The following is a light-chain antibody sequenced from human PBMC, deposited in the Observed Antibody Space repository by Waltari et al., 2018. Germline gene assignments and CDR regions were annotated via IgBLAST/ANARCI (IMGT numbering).Light chain of an antibody. Sequence: EIVLTQSPGTLSLSPGERATLSCRASQSVSTSYLAWYQQTPGQAPRVLIHGASDRANGIPDRFSGSGSGTDFTLTISRLEPEDFAVYYCQQYGSSPWTFGQGTKVEIK. CDR2: GAS. CDR3: QQYGSSPWT. J-gene: IGKJ1*01. CDR1: QSVSTSY. V-gene: IGKV3-20*01.